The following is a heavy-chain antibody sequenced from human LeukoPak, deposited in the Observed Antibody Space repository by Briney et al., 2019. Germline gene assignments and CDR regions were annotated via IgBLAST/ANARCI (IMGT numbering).Heavy chain of an antibody. CDR3: ARLSRVAGRLNGIDP. D-gene: IGHD6-19*01. J-gene: IGHJ5*02. CDR1: GGSISSSSYY. V-gene: IGHV4-39*01. Sequence: SETLSLTCTVSGGSISSSSYYWGWIRQPPGKGLXWIGTISYSGSTYYNPSLKSRVIISVDTSKNQFSLKVSSVTAADTAVYYCARLSRVAGRLNGIDPWGQGILVTVSS. CDR2: ISYSGST.